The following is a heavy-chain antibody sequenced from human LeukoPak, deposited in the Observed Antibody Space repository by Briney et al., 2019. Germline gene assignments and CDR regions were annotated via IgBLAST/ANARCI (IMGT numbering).Heavy chain of an antibody. V-gene: IGHV4-39*07. J-gene: IGHJ4*02. Sequence: PSETLSLTCIVSGGSISTSRYYWGWIRQPPGKGLEWIGSIYYSGSTYYNSSLKSRVTISVDTSKNQFSLKLTSVTAADTAVYYCARGGYCGDDCFFYSWGQGTLVTVSS. CDR2: IYYSGST. CDR1: GGSISTSRYY. D-gene: IGHD2-21*02. CDR3: ARGGYCGDDCFFYS.